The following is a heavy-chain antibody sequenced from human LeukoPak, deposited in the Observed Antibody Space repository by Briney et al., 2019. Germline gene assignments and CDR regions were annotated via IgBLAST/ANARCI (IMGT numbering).Heavy chain of an antibody. CDR1: GYSFTSYW. CDR3: ARAGFYYDSSGPKVFDY. D-gene: IGHD3-22*01. V-gene: IGHV5-51*01. Sequence: GESLKISCKGSGYSFTSYWIGWVRQMPGKGLEWMGIIYPGDSDTRYSPSFEGQVTTSADKSISTAFLQWSSLTASMPSMYYCARAGFYYDSSGPKVFDYWGQGTLVTVSS. CDR2: IYPGDSDT. J-gene: IGHJ4*02.